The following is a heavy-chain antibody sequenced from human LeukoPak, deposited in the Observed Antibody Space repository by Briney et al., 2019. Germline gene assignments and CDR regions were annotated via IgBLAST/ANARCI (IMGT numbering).Heavy chain of an antibody. J-gene: IGHJ4*02. Sequence: GGSLRLSCAASGFRFDTHDLNWVRQAPGKGLECVAHISKTSTYIHYADSVKGRFTIPRDNAKNLVHLQMNSLRADDTAVYFCARDSRKGGYYSEFWGQGTVVTVSS. CDR2: ISKTSTYI. V-gene: IGHV3-21*01. CDR1: GFRFDTHD. D-gene: IGHD3-22*01. CDR3: ARDSRKGGYYSEF.